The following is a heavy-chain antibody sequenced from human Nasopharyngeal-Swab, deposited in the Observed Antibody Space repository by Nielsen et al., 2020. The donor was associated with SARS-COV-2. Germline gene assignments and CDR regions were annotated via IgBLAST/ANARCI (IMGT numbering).Heavy chain of an antibody. CDR2: ITAADGNT. D-gene: IGHD6-13*01. Sequence: ARGQRLEWMGWITAADGNTQYSQKFHDRLTLTTDTSANTAYMDLSSLRSEDTAVYYCVRDDGSSWLLDKWGQGSLVTVSS. CDR3: VRDDGSSWLLDK. J-gene: IGHJ4*02. V-gene: IGHV1-3*01.